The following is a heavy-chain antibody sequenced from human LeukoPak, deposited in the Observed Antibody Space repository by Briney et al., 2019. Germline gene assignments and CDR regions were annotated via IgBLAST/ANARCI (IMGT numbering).Heavy chain of an antibody. V-gene: IGHV1-69*13. Sequence: SVKVSCKASGGTFSSYAISWVRQAPGQGLEWMGGIIPIFGTANYAQKFQGRVTITADESTSTAYMELSSLRSEDTAVYYCARPYCSGGSCYSFGFDYWGQGTLVTVSS. CDR2: IIPIFGTA. D-gene: IGHD2-15*01. CDR3: ARPYCSGGSCYSFGFDY. J-gene: IGHJ4*02. CDR1: GGTFSSYA.